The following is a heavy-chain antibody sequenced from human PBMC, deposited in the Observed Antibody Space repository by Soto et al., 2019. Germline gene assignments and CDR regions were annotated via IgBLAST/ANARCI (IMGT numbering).Heavy chain of an antibody. CDR3: ATERELVVVAETPILYSGMDA. Sequence: PGRALRLSCEASGFTCISFWMAWVRQAPGKGLEWVANINQDGSEKYYVDSMKGRFTISRDNAKNSLYLEMNSLRAEDTAVYYCATERELVVVAETPILYSGMDAWGEVPTVTVCS. CDR2: INQDGSEK. J-gene: IGHJ6*04. V-gene: IGHV3-7*03. CDR1: GFTCISFW. D-gene: IGHD2-15*01.